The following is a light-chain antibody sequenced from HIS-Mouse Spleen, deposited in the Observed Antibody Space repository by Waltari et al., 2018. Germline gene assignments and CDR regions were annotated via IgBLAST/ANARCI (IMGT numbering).Light chain of an antibody. CDR2: EVS. J-gene: IGLJ2*01. CDR3: SSYAGSNNLV. Sequence: QSALTQPPSASGSPGQSVTISRTGTSSDVGGYNSVSLYQQHPGKAPKLMIYEVSNRPSGVPDRFSGSKSGNTASLTVSGLQAEDEADYYCSSYAGSNNLVFGGGTKLTVL. CDR1: SSDVGGYNS. V-gene: IGLV2-8*01.